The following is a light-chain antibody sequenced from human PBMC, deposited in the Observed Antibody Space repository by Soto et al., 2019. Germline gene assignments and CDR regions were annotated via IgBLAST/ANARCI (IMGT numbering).Light chain of an antibody. J-gene: IGLJ2*01. Sequence: QSVLIQPPSASGTPGQRVTISCSGSNSNIESNTVNWYQQLPGTAPKLLIYSNNQRPSGVPDRFSGSKSGTSASLAISGLQSDDEADYYCAAWDDSLNGHVVFGGGTKLTVL. V-gene: IGLV1-44*01. CDR2: SNN. CDR3: AAWDDSLNGHVV. CDR1: NSNIESNT.